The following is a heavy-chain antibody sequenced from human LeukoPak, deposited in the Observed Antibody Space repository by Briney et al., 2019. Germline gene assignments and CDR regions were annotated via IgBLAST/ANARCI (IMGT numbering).Heavy chain of an antibody. Sequence: GASVKVSCKASGYTFTSYYMHWVRQAPGQGLEWMGIINPSGGSTSYAQKFQGRVTMTRDTSTSTVYMELSSLRSEDTAVYYCARVVGDYIWGSYSYYYYMDVWGKGTTVTVSS. CDR1: GYTFTSYY. D-gene: IGHD3-16*01. CDR2: INPSGGST. CDR3: ARVVGDYIWGSYSYYYYMDV. V-gene: IGHV1-46*01. J-gene: IGHJ6*03.